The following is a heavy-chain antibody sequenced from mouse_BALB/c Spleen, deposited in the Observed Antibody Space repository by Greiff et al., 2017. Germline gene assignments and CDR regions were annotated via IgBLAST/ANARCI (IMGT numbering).Heavy chain of an antibody. Sequence: DVMLVESGGGLVQPGGSRKLSCAASGFTFSSFGMHWVRQAPEKGLEWVAYISSGSSTIYYADTVKGRFTISRDNPKNTLFLQMTSLRSEDTAMYYCAREGDYGSPYAMDYWGQGTSVTVSS. CDR1: GFTFSSFG. J-gene: IGHJ4*01. CDR2: ISSGSSTI. D-gene: IGHD1-1*01. CDR3: AREGDYGSPYAMDY. V-gene: IGHV5-17*02.